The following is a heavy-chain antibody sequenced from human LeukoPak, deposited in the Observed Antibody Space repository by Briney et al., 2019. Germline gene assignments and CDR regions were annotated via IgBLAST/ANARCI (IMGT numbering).Heavy chain of an antibody. CDR1: GGSISSGGYY. CDR3: ASLGYCSSTSCYTVDY. D-gene: IGHD2-2*02. V-gene: IGHV4-31*03. Sequence: SETLSLTCIVSGGSISSGGYYWSWIRQHPGKGLEWIGYIYYSGSTYYNPSLKSRVTISVDTSKNQFSLKLSSVTAADTAVYYCASLGYCSSTSCYTVDYWGQGTLVTVSS. J-gene: IGHJ4*02. CDR2: IYYSGST.